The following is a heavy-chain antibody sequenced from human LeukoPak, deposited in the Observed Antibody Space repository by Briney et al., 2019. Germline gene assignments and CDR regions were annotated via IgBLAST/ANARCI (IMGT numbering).Heavy chain of an antibody. J-gene: IGHJ5*02. CDR2: INSDGSST. D-gene: IGHD5-18*01. CDR1: GFTFSSYW. V-gene: IGHV3-74*01. Sequence: EESLRLSCAASGFTFSSYWMHWVRQAPGKGLVWVSRINSDGSSTSYADSVKGRFTISRDNAKNTLYLQMNSLRAEDTAVYYCARDDAGYSYDPRGWFDPWGQGTLVTVSS. CDR3: ARDDAGYSYDPRGWFDP.